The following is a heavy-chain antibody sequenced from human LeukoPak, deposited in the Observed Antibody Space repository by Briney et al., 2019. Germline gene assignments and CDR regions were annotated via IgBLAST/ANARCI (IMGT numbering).Heavy chain of an antibody. D-gene: IGHD3-3*01. CDR2: IYSAGGT. CDR3: ARFLGRITISGVVPYGMDV. Sequence: GGSLRLSCAASGFTVSSSYMTWLRQAPGKGLEWVSLIYSAGGTYYTDSVKGRFTISRHSSKNTLYLQMNSLRGEDTAVYYCARFLGRITISGVVPYGMDVWGQGTTVTVSS. CDR1: GFTVSSSY. J-gene: IGHJ6*02. V-gene: IGHV3-53*04.